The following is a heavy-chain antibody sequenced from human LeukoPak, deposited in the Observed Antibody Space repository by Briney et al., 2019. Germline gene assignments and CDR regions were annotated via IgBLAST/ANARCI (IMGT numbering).Heavy chain of an antibody. Sequence: PGGSLRLSCAASGFTFSSYGMHWVRQAPGKGLEWVAVISYDGSNKYYADSVKGRFTISRDNSKNTLYLQMNSLRAEDTAVYYCAKDRYSSGLYFDYWGQGTLVTGSS. CDR2: ISYDGSNK. V-gene: IGHV3-30*18. CDR1: GFTFSSYG. J-gene: IGHJ4*02. D-gene: IGHD6-19*01. CDR3: AKDRYSSGLYFDY.